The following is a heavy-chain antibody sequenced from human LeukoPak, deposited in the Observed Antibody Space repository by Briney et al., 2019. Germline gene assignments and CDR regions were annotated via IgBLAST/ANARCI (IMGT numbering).Heavy chain of an antibody. CDR3: ARRRGDYYDSSGYHDAFDI. Sequence: GESVKISCQGSGYRFSSYWIAWVRQMPGKGLEWMGIIYPGDSDTRYSPSFQGQVTISADNSINTAYLQWSGLKASDTAMYYCARRRGDYYDSSGYHDAFDIWGQGTMVTVSS. J-gene: IGHJ3*02. D-gene: IGHD3-22*01. CDR1: GYRFSSYW. CDR2: IYPGDSDT. V-gene: IGHV5-51*01.